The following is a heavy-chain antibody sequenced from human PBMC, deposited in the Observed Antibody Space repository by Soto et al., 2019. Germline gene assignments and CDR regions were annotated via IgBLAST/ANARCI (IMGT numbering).Heavy chain of an antibody. D-gene: IGHD2-8*01. CDR2: ISHGGST. CDR1: GGSFSGYY. Sequence: SETLSLTCAVYGGSFSGYYWSWIRQPPGKGLEWIGEISHGGSTNYNPSLKSRVTISVDTSKNQFSLKLTSVTAADTAVYYCARGLLGYCPNGVCYYYYYMDVWGKGTPVTV. V-gene: IGHV4-34*01. CDR3: ARGLLGYCPNGVCYYYYYMDV. J-gene: IGHJ6*03.